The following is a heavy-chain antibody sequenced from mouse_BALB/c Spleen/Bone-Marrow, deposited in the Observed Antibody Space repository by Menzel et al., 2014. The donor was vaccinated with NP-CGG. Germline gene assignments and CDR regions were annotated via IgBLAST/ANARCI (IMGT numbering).Heavy chain of an antibody. V-gene: IGHV14-3*02. CDR1: GFNIKDTY. CDR3: ARITT. D-gene: IGHD2-4*01. J-gene: IGHJ3*01. CDR2: IDPANGNT. Sequence: EVMLVESGAELVKPGASVKLSCTASGFNIKDTYMHWVKQRPEQGLEWIGRIDPANGNTKYDPKFQGKATITADTSSNTAYLQLSSLTPEDTAVYYCARITTWGQGTLVTVSA.